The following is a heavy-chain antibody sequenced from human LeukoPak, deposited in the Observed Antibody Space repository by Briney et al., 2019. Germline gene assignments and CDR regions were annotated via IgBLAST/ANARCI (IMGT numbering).Heavy chain of an antibody. J-gene: IGHJ4*02. CDR3: ARETIVGSTVPDY. Sequence: SANASCTPSVYTFTTYYMHRVRQAPRPELEWRRIINPSSGSTSYAQTLQARVTMSRDTFTRTVYTELSSQRSEDTAVYYCARETIVGSTVPDYWGQGTLVTVSS. D-gene: IGHD1-26*01. CDR1: VYTFTTYY. CDR2: INPSSGST. V-gene: IGHV1-46*01.